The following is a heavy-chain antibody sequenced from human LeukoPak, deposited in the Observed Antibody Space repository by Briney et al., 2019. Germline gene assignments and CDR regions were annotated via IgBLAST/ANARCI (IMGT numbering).Heavy chain of an antibody. CDR1: GFTFSSYG. Sequence: HPGGSLRLSCAASGFTFSSYGMHWVRQAPGKGLEWVAFIRYDGSNKYYADSVKGRFTISRDNSKNTLYLQMNSLRAEDTAVYYCAKEPPLMVRGATDLSYFDYWGQGTLVTVSS. V-gene: IGHV3-30*02. CDR2: IRYDGSNK. J-gene: IGHJ4*02. D-gene: IGHD3-10*01. CDR3: AKEPPLMVRGATDLSYFDY.